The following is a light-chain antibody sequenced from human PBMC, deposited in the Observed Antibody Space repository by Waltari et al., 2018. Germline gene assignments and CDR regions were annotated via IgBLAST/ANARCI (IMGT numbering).Light chain of an antibody. V-gene: IGKV4-1*01. Sequence: DIVMTQSPGPLAVSLGERAPLHCRSSQTILQSPDNKNYLAWYQQRPGQPPKLLISWASTRESGVPFRFSGSVSGTYVSLTISSLQAEDVSVYFCQQYYSSPRTFGGGTKVEIK. CDR1: QTILQSPDNKNY. J-gene: IGKJ4*01. CDR2: WAS. CDR3: QQYYSSPRT.